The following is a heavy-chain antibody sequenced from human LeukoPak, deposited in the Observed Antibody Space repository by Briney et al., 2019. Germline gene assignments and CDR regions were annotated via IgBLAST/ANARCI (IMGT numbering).Heavy chain of an antibody. CDR2: LNSSGGST. Sequence: WASVKVSCKTSGYIFTDYYIHWVRQAPGQGLEWMGILNSSGGSTTYAQKFQGRITMTRDASTSTVYMELRSLRSEDTAVYYCARDRWELPYYFDYWGQGTLVTVSP. CDR3: ARDRWELPYYFDY. D-gene: IGHD1-26*01. V-gene: IGHV1-46*01. CDR1: GYIFTDYY. J-gene: IGHJ4*02.